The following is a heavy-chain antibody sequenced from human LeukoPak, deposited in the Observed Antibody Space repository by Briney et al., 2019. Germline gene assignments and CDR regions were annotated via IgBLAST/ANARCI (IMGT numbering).Heavy chain of an antibody. CDR2: ISSEGSEQ. CDR3: AKDKGREGDY. Sequence: PGRSLRLSCAASGFSFRRYAMHWVRKAPGKGLEWVAVISSEGSEQLYADSVKGRFTISRDNSMNTVNLQINSLRPDDTAVYYCAKDKGREGDYWGQGTLVAVSS. V-gene: IGHV3-30*18. J-gene: IGHJ4*02. CDR1: GFSFRRYA.